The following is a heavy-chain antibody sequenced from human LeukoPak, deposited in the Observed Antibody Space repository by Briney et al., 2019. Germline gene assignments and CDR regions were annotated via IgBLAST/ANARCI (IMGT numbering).Heavy chain of an antibody. D-gene: IGHD3-10*01. CDR1: GGSISSSSYY. J-gene: IGHJ4*02. CDR3: ARHHYYGSGSYYNPPIPDY. CDR2: IYYSGST. V-gene: IGHV4-39*01. Sequence: PSETMSLTCTVSGGSISSSSYYWGSIRQPPGKGLEWIGSIYYSGSTYYNPSLKSRVTISVDTSKNQFSLKLSSVTAADTAVYYCARHHYYGSGSYYNPPIPDYWGQGTLVTVSS.